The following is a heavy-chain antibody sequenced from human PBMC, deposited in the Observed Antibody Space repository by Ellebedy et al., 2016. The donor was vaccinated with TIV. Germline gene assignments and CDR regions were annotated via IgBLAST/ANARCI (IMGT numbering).Heavy chain of an antibody. J-gene: IGHJ5*02. CDR3: ARRGSYGDYAVQVNSWFDR. D-gene: IGHD3-16*01. CDR1: GFSFRSYW. Sequence: GGSLRLSCVASGFSFRSYWMSLVRQAPGKGLEWVANIYQDGSTNYYVDSVKGRFTISRDNAKNSLFLQMNSLRVEDTAVYYCARRGSYGDYAVQVNSWFDRWGRGTLVSVSS. V-gene: IGHV3-7*01. CDR2: IYQDGSTN.